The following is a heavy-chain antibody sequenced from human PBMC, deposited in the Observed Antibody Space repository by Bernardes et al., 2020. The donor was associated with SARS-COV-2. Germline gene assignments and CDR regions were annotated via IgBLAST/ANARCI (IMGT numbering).Heavy chain of an antibody. J-gene: IGHJ5*02. D-gene: IGHD3-22*01. Sequence: SETLSLTCTVSGGSISSYYWSWIRQPAGKGLEWIGRIYTSGSTNYNPSLKSRVTMSVDTSKNQFSLKLSSVTAADTAVYYCARLRRPYYYDSSGPQVWFDPWGQGTLVTVSS. CDR3: ARLRRPYYYDSSGPQVWFDP. CDR2: IYTSGST. V-gene: IGHV4-4*07. CDR1: GGSISSYY.